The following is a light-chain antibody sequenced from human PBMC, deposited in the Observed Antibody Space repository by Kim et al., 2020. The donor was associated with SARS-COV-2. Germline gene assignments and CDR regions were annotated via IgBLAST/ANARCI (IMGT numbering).Light chain of an antibody. CDR1: NIGSKS. CDR2: YNS. Sequence: SYELTQPPSVSVAPGKTARITCGGNNIGSKSVHWYQQKPGQAPVLVIYYNSDRPSGIPERFSGSNSGNTATLTISRVEAGDEADYYCQVWDNSRVVFGGGTQLTVL. J-gene: IGLJ2*01. CDR3: QVWDNSRVV. V-gene: IGLV3-21*04.